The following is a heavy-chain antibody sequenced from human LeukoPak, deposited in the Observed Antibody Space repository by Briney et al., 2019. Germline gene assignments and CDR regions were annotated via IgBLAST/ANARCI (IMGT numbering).Heavy chain of an antibody. V-gene: IGHV3-64*01. Sequence: PGGSLRLSCAASGFTFSSYAMHWVRQAPGKGLEYVSAISSNGGSTYYANSVKGRFTISRDNSKNTLYLQMGSLRAEDMAVYYCARGSGSYSDYWGQGTLVTVSS. CDR2: ISSNGGST. CDR1: GFTFSSYA. D-gene: IGHD1-26*01. CDR3: ARGSGSYSDY. J-gene: IGHJ4*02.